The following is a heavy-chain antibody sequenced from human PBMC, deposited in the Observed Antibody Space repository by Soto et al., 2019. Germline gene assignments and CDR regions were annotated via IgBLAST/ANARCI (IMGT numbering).Heavy chain of an antibody. Sequence: VQLVESGGGVVQPGRSLRLSCAASGFTFSDYAMHWVRQAPGKGLEWVAVVSHDGRNTHYADSVKGRFTISRDSSKNTVSLEMTSLRAEDTAVYYGSKGGRQWLVTSDFNYWGQGALVTVSS. V-gene: IGHV3-30*18. CDR3: SKGGRQWLVTSDFNY. CDR2: VSHDGRNT. D-gene: IGHD6-19*01. J-gene: IGHJ4*02. CDR1: GFTFSDYA.